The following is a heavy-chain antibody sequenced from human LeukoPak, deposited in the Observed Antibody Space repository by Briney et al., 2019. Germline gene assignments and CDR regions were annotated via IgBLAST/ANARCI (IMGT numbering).Heavy chain of an antibody. J-gene: IGHJ6*02. CDR3: AADYSMDV. CDR1: GFTVNNNY. CDR2: IYSGGTT. V-gene: IGHV3-66*01. Sequence: GGSLRLSRAASGFTVNNNYMSWVRQAPGKGLEWVSVIYSGGTTYYADSVKGRFTISRDNSKNTLYLQMNSLRAEDTAVYYCAADYSMDVWGQGTTVTVSS.